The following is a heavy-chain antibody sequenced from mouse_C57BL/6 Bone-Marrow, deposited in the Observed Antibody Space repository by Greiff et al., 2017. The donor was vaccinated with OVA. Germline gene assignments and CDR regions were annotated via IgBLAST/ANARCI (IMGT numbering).Heavy chain of an antibody. V-gene: IGHV14-3*01. CDR3: ARDYYGSSPHWYFDV. CDR1: GFNIKNTY. CDR2: IDPANGNT. Sequence: VQLQQSVAELVRPGASVKLSCTASGFNIKNTYMHWVKQRPEQGLEWIGRIDPANGNTKYAPKFQGKATITADTSSHTAYLQLSSLTSEDTAIYYCARDYYGSSPHWYFDVWGTGTTVTVSS. D-gene: IGHD1-1*01. J-gene: IGHJ1*03.